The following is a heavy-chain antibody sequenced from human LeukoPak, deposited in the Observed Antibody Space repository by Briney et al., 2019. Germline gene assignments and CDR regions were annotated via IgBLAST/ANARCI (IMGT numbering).Heavy chain of an antibody. CDR2: INSDGSST. CDR1: GFTFSSYW. Sequence: GGSLRLSCAASGFTFSSYWMHWVRQAPGKGLVWVSRINSDGSSTSYADSVKGRFTISRDNAKNTLYLQMNSLRAEDTALYYCTRDRGTYNWFAPWGQGTLVTVSS. J-gene: IGHJ5*02. CDR3: TRDRGTYNWFAP. V-gene: IGHV3-74*01. D-gene: IGHD5-24*01.